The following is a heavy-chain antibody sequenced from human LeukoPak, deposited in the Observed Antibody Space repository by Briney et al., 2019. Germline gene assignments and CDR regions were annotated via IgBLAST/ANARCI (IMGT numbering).Heavy chain of an antibody. V-gene: IGHV3-11*01. D-gene: IGHD2-2*01. CDR1: GFTFSDYY. CDR2: ISSSGSTI. Sequence: GGSLRLSCAASGFTFSDYYMSWIRQAPGKGLEWVSYISSSGSTIYYADSVKGRFTISRDNAKNSLYLQMNSLRAEDTAVYYCARRTIGYCSSTSCSGMDVWGQGTTVTVSS. J-gene: IGHJ6*02. CDR3: ARRTIGYCSSTSCSGMDV.